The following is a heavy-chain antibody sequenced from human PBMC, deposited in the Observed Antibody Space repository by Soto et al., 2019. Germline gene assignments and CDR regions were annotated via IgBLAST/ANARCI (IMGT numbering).Heavy chain of an antibody. J-gene: IGHJ2*01. CDR3: ARTLGNWDFDL. V-gene: IGHV3-48*03. D-gene: IGHD7-27*01. CDR2: MSTSGADI. CDR1: EYSFSSFE. Sequence: QLVESGGGLIKTGGSMRLSCIGSEYSFSSFEMNWVRQAPGKGLEWVSYMSTSGADIKYADSVKGRFTVSRDNSKNSLLLQMDSLRADDKAIYYCARTLGNWDFDLWGRGTLVTVSS.